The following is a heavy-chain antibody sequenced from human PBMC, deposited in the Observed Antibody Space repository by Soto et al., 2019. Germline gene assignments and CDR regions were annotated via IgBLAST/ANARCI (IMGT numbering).Heavy chain of an antibody. V-gene: IGHV1-18*01. Sequence: ASVKVSCKTSGYTFTNYGINWVRQAPGQGLEWLGWISAYDGYTNYAQILQGRVSMTTDTSTKTAYMELRSLRSDDTAMYYCARDGFYDSSGARNYYYYGMNVWGQGTTVTVSS. CDR3: ARDGFYDSSGARNYYYYGMNV. J-gene: IGHJ6*02. D-gene: IGHD3-22*01. CDR1: GYTFTNYG. CDR2: ISAYDGYT.